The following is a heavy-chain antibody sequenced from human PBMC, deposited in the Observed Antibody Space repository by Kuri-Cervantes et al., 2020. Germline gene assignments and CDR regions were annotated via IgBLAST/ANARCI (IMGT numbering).Heavy chain of an antibody. Sequence: GGSLRLSRAASGFTFSSYGMHWVRQAPGKGLEWVAVIWYDGSNKYYAYSVKGRFTISRDNSKNTLYLQMNSLRAEDTAVYYCARDPQHDYYGSGSYYSGYYYYGMDVWGQGTTVTVSS. CDR1: GFTFSSYG. D-gene: IGHD3-10*01. CDR2: IWYDGSNK. V-gene: IGHV3-33*01. CDR3: ARDPQHDYYGSGSYYSGYYYYGMDV. J-gene: IGHJ6*02.